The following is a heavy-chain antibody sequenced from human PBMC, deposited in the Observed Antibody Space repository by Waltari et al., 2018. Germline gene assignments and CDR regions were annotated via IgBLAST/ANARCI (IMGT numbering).Heavy chain of an antibody. CDR1: GGSISSYY. CDR3: AREVVSYGDYRTEHAFDI. CDR2: TYYSGST. D-gene: IGHD4-17*01. J-gene: IGHJ3*02. Sequence: QVQLQVSGPGLVKPSETLSLTCTVSGGSISSYYWRWIRQPPGKGLEWIGYTYYSGSTNYDPSLKSRVTISVDTSKNQFYLKLSSVTAADTAVYYCAREVVSYGDYRTEHAFDIWGQGTMVTVSS. V-gene: IGHV4-59*01.